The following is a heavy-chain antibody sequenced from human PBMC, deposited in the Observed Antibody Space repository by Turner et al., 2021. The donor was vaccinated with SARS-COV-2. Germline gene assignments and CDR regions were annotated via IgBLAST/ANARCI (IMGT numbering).Heavy chain of an antibody. V-gene: IGHV3-30-3*01. J-gene: IGHJ4*02. CDR3: ARDAGDFDY. D-gene: IGHD3-10*01. Sequence: QVQLVESGGVVFQPGRSLRRSCAASGFTFSSDVMHWVRQASGKGLEWVAVISYDGSNKYYADSVKGRFTISRDNTKNTLYLKMNSVGAEDTAVYYCARDAGDFDYWGQGTLVTVSS. CDR1: GFTFSSDV. CDR2: ISYDGSNK.